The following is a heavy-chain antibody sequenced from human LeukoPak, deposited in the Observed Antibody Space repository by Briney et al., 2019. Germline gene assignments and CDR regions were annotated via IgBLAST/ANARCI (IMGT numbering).Heavy chain of an antibody. CDR1: GFTFNTYT. V-gene: IGHV3-21*01. CDR2: ISSSSVYI. CDR3: ARDRRVQLWSPAGFDY. Sequence: GGSLRLSCAASGFTFNTYTMNWVRQAPGKGLKWVSSISSSSVYIYYADSVKGRFTISRDNAKNSLYLQMNSLRAEDTAVYYCARDRRVQLWSPAGFDYWGQGTLVTVSS. D-gene: IGHD5-18*01. J-gene: IGHJ4*02.